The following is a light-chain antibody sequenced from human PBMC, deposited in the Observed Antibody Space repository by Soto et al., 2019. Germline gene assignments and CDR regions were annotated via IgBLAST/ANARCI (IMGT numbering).Light chain of an antibody. CDR1: SSDVGGYNY. J-gene: IGLJ1*01. V-gene: IGLV2-14*01. CDR2: EVS. CDR3: SSYTSSSTLEV. Sequence: QSALTQPASVSGSPGQSITISCTGTSSDVGGYNYVSWYQQHPGKAPQLMIYEVSNRPSGVSNRFSGSKSGNTASLTISGLQAADEADYYCSSYTSSSTLEVFGTGTKLTVL.